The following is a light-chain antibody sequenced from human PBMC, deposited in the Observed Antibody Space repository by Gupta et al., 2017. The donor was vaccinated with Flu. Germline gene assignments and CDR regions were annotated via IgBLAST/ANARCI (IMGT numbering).Light chain of an antibody. V-gene: IGLV3-1*01. CDR1: KLGDKY. Sequence: STGQTASITCSGDKLGDKYACWYQQKPGQSPVLVIYQDSKRPSGIPERFSGSNSGNTATLTISGTQAMDEADYYCQAWDSSTVVFGGGTKLT. CDR3: QAWDSSTVV. J-gene: IGLJ2*01. CDR2: QDS.